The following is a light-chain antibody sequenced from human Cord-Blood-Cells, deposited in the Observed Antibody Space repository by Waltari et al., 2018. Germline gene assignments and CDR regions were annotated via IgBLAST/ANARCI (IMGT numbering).Light chain of an antibody. CDR2: GNS. V-gene: IGLV1-40*01. CDR3: QSYDSSLSGYWV. CDR1: SSNIGAGYD. J-gene: IGLJ3*02. Sequence: QSVLTQPPSVSGAPGQRVTISCTGSSSNIGAGYDVHWYQQLPGTAPNILIYGNSNRPSGVPDRFSGSKSGTSASLAITGLQAEDEADYYCQSYDSSLSGYWVFGGGTKLTVL.